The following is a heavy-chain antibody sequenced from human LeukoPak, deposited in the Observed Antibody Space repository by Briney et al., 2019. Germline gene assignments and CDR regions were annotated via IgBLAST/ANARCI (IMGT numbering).Heavy chain of an antibody. CDR1: GFSLSSYF. Sequence: GGSLRLSCEASGFSLSSYFMSWIRQAPGKGLEWVSYITNTGRSTNYADAVKGRFTISRDNARQSVYLEMTDLRAEDTAVYYCAREASGNYHVFDYWAQGTLVTVSS. D-gene: IGHD6-19*01. CDR3: AREASGNYHVFDY. J-gene: IGHJ4*02. V-gene: IGHV3-11*04. CDR2: ITNTGRST.